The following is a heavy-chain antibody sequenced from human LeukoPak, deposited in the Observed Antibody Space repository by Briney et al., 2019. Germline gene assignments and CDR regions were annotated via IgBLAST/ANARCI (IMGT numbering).Heavy chain of an antibody. Sequence: ASVKVSCKASGYTFSSYGISWVRQAPGQGLEWMGRIIPILGIANYAQKFQGRVTITADKSTSTAYMELSSLRSEDTAVYYCARERRSYYDSSGYYPLMAFDIWGQGTMVTVSS. D-gene: IGHD3-22*01. V-gene: IGHV1-69*04. CDR2: IIPILGIA. CDR3: ARERRSYYDSSGYYPLMAFDI. J-gene: IGHJ3*02. CDR1: GYTFSSYG.